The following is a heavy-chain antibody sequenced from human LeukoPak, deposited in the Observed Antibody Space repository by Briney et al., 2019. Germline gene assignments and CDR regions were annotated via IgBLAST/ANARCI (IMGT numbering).Heavy chain of an antibody. V-gene: IGHV1-46*01. CDR1: GYTFTSYY. J-gene: IGHJ4*02. D-gene: IGHD2-21*02. CDR3: ARGGVFGCGGDCFFDY. Sequence: GASVKVSCKASGYTFTSYYMHWVRQAPGQGLEWLGIINSSGGSTNYAQKFQGRVTMTRDTSTSTVYMELSSLRSEDTAVYYCARGGVFGCGGDCFFDYWGRGTLVTVSS. CDR2: INSSGGST.